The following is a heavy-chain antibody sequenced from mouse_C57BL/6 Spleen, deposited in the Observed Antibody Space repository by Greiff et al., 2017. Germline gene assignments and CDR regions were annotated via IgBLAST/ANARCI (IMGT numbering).Heavy chain of an antibody. CDR2: ISSGSSTI. D-gene: IGHD4-1*01. V-gene: IGHV5-17*01. J-gene: IGHJ3*01. Sequence: EVQLQESGGGLVKPGGSLKLSCAASGFTFSDYGMHWVRQAPEKGLEWVAYISSGSSTIYYADTVKGRFTISRDNAKNTLFLQMTSLRSEDTAMYYCARRNWGAYWGQGTLVTVSA. CDR3: ARRNWGAY. CDR1: GFTFSDYG.